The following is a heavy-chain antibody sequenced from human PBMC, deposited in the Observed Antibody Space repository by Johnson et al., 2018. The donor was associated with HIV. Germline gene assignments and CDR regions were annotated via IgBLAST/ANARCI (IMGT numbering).Heavy chain of an antibody. CDR3: ARASVVVPFYAFDI. Sequence: QVQLVESGGGLVQPGRSLRLSCAASGFTFSSYAMHWVRQAPGKGLEWVAVISYDGSNKYYAHSVKGRFTISRDNSKNPLYLQLNSLRAEDTAVYYCARASVVVPFYAFDIWGQGTMVTVSS. V-gene: IGHV3-30*04. D-gene: IGHD2-21*01. CDR2: ISYDGSNK. CDR1: GFTFSSYA. J-gene: IGHJ3*02.